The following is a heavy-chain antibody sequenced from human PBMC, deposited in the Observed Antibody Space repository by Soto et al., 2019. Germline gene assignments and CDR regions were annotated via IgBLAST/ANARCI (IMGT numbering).Heavy chain of an antibody. CDR1: GFTFTSFW. Sequence: PVESLKISCVASGFTFTSFWMSWVRQAPGKGLERVANIKADGSEKRYVDSVKGRFTISRDNANNVVYLQMNSLRAEDTALYFCGRDEVRNGVGVWGQGTTVTVPS. CDR3: GRDEVRNGVGV. V-gene: IGHV3-7*01. J-gene: IGHJ6*02. CDR2: IKADGSEK.